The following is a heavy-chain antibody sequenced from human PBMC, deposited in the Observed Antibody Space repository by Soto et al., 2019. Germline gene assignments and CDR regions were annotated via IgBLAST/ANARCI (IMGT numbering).Heavy chain of an antibody. V-gene: IGHV4-61*01. D-gene: IGHD2-2*01. J-gene: IGHJ6*02. CDR2: LYYTGTT. Sequence: QVQLQESGPGLVKPSETLSLTCTVSGDSVSSGSYYWTWIRQPPGKGREWIGYLYYTGTTNYNPSLKSRVTMSLDTSSNQFALRLSSVTAADTAVYFCARTFCSTTSCQADGMDVWGQGTAVPVSS. CDR1: GDSVSSGSYY. CDR3: ARTFCSTTSCQADGMDV.